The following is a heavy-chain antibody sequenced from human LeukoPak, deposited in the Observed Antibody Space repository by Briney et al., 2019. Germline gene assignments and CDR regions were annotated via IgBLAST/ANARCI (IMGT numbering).Heavy chain of an antibody. V-gene: IGHV4-59*01. CDR3: ASLGYSSGWLDS. D-gene: IGHD2-15*01. CDR1: GGSFNDNY. CDR2: VYHNGPS. Sequence: SETLSLTCNVSGGSFNDNYWNWIRHLPGKGLEWIVYVYHNGPSDYNPSLKSRVTISVDTSTNQFSLKMISVTAADTAVYYCASLGYSSGWLDSWGHGSLVIVSS. J-gene: IGHJ5*01.